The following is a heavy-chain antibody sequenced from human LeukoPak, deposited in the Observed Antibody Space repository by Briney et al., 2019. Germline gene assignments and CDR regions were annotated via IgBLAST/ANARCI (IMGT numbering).Heavy chain of an antibody. V-gene: IGHV1-2*02. CDR1: GYTFTGYY. CDR2: INPNSGGT. CDR3: ARGSGGSYATVRFDY. D-gene: IGHD1-26*01. Sequence: ASVKVSCKASGYTFTGYYMHWVRQAPGQGLEWMGWINPNSGGTNYAQKFQGRVTMTRDTSISTAYMELSRLRSDDTAVYYCARGSGGSYATVRFDYWGQGTLVTVSS. J-gene: IGHJ4*02.